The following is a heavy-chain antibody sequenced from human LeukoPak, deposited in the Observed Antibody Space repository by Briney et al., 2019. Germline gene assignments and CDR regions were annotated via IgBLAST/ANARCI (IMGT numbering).Heavy chain of an antibody. CDR1: GFTFSSYT. Sequence: GGSLRLSCSVSGFTFSSYTMHWVRQAPGKGLEYVSSININGGRTYYADLVKGRFTISRDNSKNMLYLQMSSLRAEDTAVYYCVKDKWIDHWGQGTLVTVSS. D-gene: IGHD2-8*01. CDR3: VKDKWIDH. J-gene: IGHJ4*02. CDR2: ININGGRT. V-gene: IGHV3-64D*09.